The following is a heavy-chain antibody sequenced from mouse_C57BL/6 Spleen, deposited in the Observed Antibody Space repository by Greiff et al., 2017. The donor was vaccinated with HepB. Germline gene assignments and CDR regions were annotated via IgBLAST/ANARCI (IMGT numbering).Heavy chain of an antibody. J-gene: IGHJ2*01. V-gene: IGHV1-50*01. CDR3: ARRRLQDY. CDR2: IDPSDSYT. Sequence: QVQLKQSGAELVKPGASVKLSCKASGYTFTSYWMQWVKQRPGQGLEWIGEIDPSDSYTNYNQKFKGKATLTVDTSSSTAYMQLSSLTSEDSAVYYCARRRLQDYWGQGTTLTVSS. CDR1: GYTFTSYW. D-gene: IGHD2-13*01.